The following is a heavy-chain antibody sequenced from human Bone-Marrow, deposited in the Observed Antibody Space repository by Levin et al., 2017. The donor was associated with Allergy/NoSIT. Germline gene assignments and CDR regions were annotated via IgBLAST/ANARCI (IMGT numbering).Heavy chain of an antibody. CDR3: ARDPKSCSGGSCYSNHYSYFYMDV. CDR1: GYRFSRYA. J-gene: IGHJ6*03. V-gene: IGHV1-18*01. Sequence: KTGESLKISCQASGYRFSRYAITWVRQVPGQGLEWMGWISTQNGHTSYAQKFEDRVTMTTDSSRDTVYLNLRSLTSDDTAVYYCARDPKSCSGGSCYSNHYSYFYMDVWGKGTTVTVSS. D-gene: IGHD2-15*01. CDR2: ISTQNGHT.